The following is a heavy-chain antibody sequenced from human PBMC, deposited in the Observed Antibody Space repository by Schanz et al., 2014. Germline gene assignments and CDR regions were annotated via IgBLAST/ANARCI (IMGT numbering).Heavy chain of an antibody. J-gene: IGHJ4*02. CDR3: AKYRGYYRVSGSYRELEY. CDR2: ITYNGGTI. CDR1: GFTFSSYS. Sequence: EVQLVESGGGLVQPGGSLRLSCTASGFTFSSYSMNWVRQPPGRGLEWVSYITYNGGTIYYADSVKGRFTISRDNSKNTLYLQMNSLRPEDTAVYYCAKYRGYYRVSGSYRELEYWGQGTLXTVSS. V-gene: IGHV3-48*01. D-gene: IGHD3-10*01.